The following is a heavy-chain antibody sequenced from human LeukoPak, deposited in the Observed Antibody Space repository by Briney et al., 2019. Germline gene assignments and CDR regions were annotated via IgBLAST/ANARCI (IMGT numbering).Heavy chain of an antibody. V-gene: IGHV3-69-1*01. J-gene: IGHJ4*02. CDR2: ISSSRTT. CDR1: GFTFSDYY. CDR3: ARDLEGSGSFYRPSYDY. D-gene: IGHD3-10*01. Sequence: GGSLRLSCAASGFTFSDYYMSWIRQAPGEGLEGVSYISSSRTTSYADSVKGRFTISRDNAKNSLYLQMNSLRAEDTAVYYCARDLEGSGSFYRPSYDYWGQGTLVTVSS.